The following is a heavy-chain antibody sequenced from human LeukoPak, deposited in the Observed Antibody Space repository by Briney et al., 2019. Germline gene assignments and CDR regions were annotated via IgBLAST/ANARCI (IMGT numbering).Heavy chain of an antibody. CDR1: GGSFSGYY. J-gene: IGHJ4*02. V-gene: IGHV4-34*01. Sequence: SEILSLTCAVYGGSFSGYYWSWIRQPPGKGLEWIGEINHSGSTNYNPSLKSRVTISVDTSKNQFSLKLSSVTAADTAVYYCARGALGIFDYWGQGTLVTVSS. CDR2: INHSGST. CDR3: ARGALGIFDY. D-gene: IGHD7-27*01.